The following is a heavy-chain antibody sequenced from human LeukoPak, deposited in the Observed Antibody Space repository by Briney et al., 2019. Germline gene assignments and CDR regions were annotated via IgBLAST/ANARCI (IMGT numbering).Heavy chain of an antibody. CDR1: GYTFTSYG. J-gene: IGHJ3*02. D-gene: IGHD6-19*01. CDR3: ARDSRGYSSGWYASYDAFDI. V-gene: IGHV1-18*01. Sequence: ASVKVSCKASGYTFTSYGISWVRQAPGQGLEWMGWISAYNGNTNYAQKLQGRVTMTTDTSTSTAYMELRSLRSDDTAVYYCARDSRGYSSGWYASYDAFDIWGQGTMVTVSS. CDR2: ISAYNGNT.